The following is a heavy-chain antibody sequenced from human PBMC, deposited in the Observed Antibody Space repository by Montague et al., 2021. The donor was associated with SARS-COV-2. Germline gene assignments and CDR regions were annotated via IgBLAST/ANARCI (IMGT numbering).Heavy chain of an antibody. J-gene: IGHJ6*03. Sequence: SETLSLTCAVYGGSFSGHSWSWFRQPPGKGLEWIGEINDGGNVNYNPSPKSRVTMSVDPSKNQFSLKLHSMTAADTAIYYCARGRIEVSMTVAVLSGASYYMDVWGKGTTVTVSS. V-gene: IGHV4-34*01. CDR3: ARGRIEVSMTVAVLSGASYYMDV. CDR1: GGSFSGHS. D-gene: IGHD3-3*02. CDR2: INDGGNV.